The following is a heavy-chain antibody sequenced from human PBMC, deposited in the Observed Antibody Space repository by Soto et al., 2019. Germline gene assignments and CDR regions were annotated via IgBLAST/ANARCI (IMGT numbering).Heavy chain of an antibody. CDR3: ARDFGLANQAVDGMDV. Sequence: XSVKVSRTASGYSLTRYGIIWGRQDPGQGLEWMGWISAYNGNTNYAQKLQGRVTMTTDTSTSTAYMELRSLRSDDTAVYYCARDFGLANQAVDGMDVWGQGTTVTVSS. D-gene: IGHD6-19*01. J-gene: IGHJ6*02. CDR1: GYSLTRYG. V-gene: IGHV1-18*01. CDR2: ISAYNGNT.